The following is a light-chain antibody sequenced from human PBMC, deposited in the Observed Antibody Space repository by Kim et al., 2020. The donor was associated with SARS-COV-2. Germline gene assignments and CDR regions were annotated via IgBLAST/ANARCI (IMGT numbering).Light chain of an antibody. CDR2: AAS. V-gene: IGKV1-39*01. Sequence: DIQMTQSPSSLSASVGDRVTITCRASQSISIYFNWYQQKPGKAPKLLIYAASSLHSGVPSRFSGSGSGTDFTLTISSLQPEDFATYSCQQSYSTPHSFGQGTKLEI. CDR1: QSISIY. CDR3: QQSYSTPHS. J-gene: IGKJ2*01.